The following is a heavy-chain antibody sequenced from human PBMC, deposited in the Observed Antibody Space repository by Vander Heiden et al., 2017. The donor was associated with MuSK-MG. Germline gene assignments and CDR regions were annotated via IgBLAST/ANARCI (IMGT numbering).Heavy chain of an antibody. D-gene: IGHD3-16*01. CDR3: ARVGGGRAFDI. V-gene: IGHV3-7*01. CDR1: AFTLSSYW. J-gene: IGHJ3*02. Sequence: EVQLVESGGGLVQPGGSLRLSCAASAFTLSSYWVRWVRQAPGKGLEWVANIKQDGSEKYYVDSVKGRFTISRDNAKNSLYLQMNSLRAEDTAVYYCARVGGGRAFDIWGQGTMVTVSS. CDR2: IKQDGSEK.